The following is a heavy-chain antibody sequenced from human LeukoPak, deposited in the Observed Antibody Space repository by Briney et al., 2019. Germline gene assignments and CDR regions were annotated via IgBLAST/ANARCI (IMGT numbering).Heavy chain of an antibody. J-gene: IGHJ4*02. D-gene: IGHD3-10*01. CDR2: INPNSGGT. CDR1: GGTFSSYA. V-gene: IGHV1-2*06. Sequence: ASVKVSCKTSGGTFSSYAISWVRQAPGQGLEWMGRINPNSGGTNYAQKFQGRVTMTRDTSISTAYMELSRLRSDDTAVYYCARGERGVIVYDGDYWGQGTLVTVSS. CDR3: ARGERGVIVYDGDY.